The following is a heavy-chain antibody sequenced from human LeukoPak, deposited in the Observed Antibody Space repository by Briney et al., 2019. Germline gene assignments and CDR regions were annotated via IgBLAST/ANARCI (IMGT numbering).Heavy chain of an antibody. Sequence: GGSLRLSCAASGFTFSRYWMSWVRQAPGKGLEWVANIKQDGSEKYYVDSVKGRFTISRDNAKNSLYLQMNSLRAEDTAVYYCARVPRYFDWEYYYYYYMDVWGKGTTVTISS. CDR2: IKQDGSEK. CDR3: ARVPRYFDWEYYYYYYMDV. D-gene: IGHD3-9*01. V-gene: IGHV3-7*03. CDR1: GFTFSRYW. J-gene: IGHJ6*03.